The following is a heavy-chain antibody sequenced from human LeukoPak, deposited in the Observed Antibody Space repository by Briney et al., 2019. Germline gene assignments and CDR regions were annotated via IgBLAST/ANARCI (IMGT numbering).Heavy chain of an antibody. D-gene: IGHD1-26*01. V-gene: IGHV3-30-3*01. Sequence: GRSLRLSCAASGFTFSSYAMHWVRQAPGKGLEWVAVISYDGSNKYYADSVKGRFTISRDNSKNTLYLQMNSLRAEDTAVYYCASTMVGATTDALRYWGQGTLVTVSS. J-gene: IGHJ4*02. CDR2: ISYDGSNK. CDR1: GFTFSSYA. CDR3: ASTMVGATTDALRY.